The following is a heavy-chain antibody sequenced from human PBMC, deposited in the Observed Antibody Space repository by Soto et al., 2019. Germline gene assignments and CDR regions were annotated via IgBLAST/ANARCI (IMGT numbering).Heavy chain of an antibody. CDR3: VLFDNLDTPTRPVR. CDR1: GYIFVNYG. CDR2: ISPYTGNT. D-gene: IGHD2-2*02. Sequence: QVQLVQSGDEVKKPGASVKVSCKASGYIFVNYGIAWVRQAPGQGLEWMEWISPYTGNTHSASKDHGTLSMSTDTNSSQREKALGSVPSPDSGMYYCVLFDNLDTPTRPVRWGGGT. V-gene: IGHV1-18*01. J-gene: IGHJ4*01.